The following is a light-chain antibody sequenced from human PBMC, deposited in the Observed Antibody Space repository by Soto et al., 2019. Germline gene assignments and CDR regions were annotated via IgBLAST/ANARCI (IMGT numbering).Light chain of an antibody. Sequence: TVLTQSPATVSLSAGESATLSCRASQSVSSYLAWYHQKPGQAPRPVIYDASNRATGIPARFSGSGSGTDLTITISSLEPEDFEVDSCQQQNTWPITFGQGTRLEIK. CDR1: QSVSSY. J-gene: IGKJ5*01. CDR3: QQQNTWPIT. CDR2: DAS. V-gene: IGKV3-11*01.